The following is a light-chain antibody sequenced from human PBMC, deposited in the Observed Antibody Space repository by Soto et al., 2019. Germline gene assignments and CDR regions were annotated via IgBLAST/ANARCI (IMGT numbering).Light chain of an antibody. J-gene: IGKJ1*01. V-gene: IGKV3-20*01. CDR2: GAS. Sequence: EIVVTQSPGTLSLSPGERATLSCRASQSVSRSNLAWYQQKAGQAPRLLIYGASSRATGIPDRFSGSGSGTDFTLTISRLEPEDFAVYYCQQYGSSPWTFGQGSKVEIK. CDR3: QQYGSSPWT. CDR1: QSVSRSN.